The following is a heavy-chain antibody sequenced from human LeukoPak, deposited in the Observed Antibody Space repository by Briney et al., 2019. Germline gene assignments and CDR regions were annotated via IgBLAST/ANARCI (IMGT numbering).Heavy chain of an antibody. J-gene: IGHJ4*02. CDR1: GYTFTSYG. V-gene: IGHV1-18*01. CDR3: ARDRDDFTGDY. CDR2: ISAYNGNT. D-gene: IGHD1-1*01. Sequence: ASVKVSCKASGYTFTSYGISWVRQAPGQGLEWMGWISAYNGNTNYAQKLQGRVTMTTDRSTSTAYMDLRSLRSDDTATYYCARDRDDFTGDYWGQGTLVTVSS.